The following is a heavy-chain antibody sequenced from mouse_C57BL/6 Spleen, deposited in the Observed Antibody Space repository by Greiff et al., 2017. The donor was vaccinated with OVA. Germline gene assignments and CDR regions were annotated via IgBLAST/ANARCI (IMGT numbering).Heavy chain of an antibody. Sequence: EVKLVESGGGLVKPGGYLKLSCAASGFAFSDYGMDWVRQAPEKGLEWVAYISSGSSTIYYADTVKGRFTISRDNAKNTLYLQMTSLRSEDTAMYYCARRCAMDDWGQVTSVTVSS. CDR3: ARRCAMDD. V-gene: IGHV5-17*01. CDR2: ISSGSSTI. J-gene: IGHJ4*01. CDR1: GFAFSDYG.